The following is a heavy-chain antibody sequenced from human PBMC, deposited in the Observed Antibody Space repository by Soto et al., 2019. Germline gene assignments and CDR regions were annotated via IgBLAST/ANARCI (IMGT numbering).Heavy chain of an antibody. CDR2: IYYSGST. V-gene: IGHV4-59*01. Sequence: PSETLSLTCTVSGGSISSYYWSWIRQPPGKGLEWIGYIYYSGSTNYNPSLKSRVTISVDTSKNQFSLKLSSVTAADTAVYYCARVGRYCSSTSCYHFDYWGQGTLVTVSS. D-gene: IGHD2-2*01. CDR3: ARVGRYCSSTSCYHFDY. J-gene: IGHJ4*02. CDR1: GGSISSYY.